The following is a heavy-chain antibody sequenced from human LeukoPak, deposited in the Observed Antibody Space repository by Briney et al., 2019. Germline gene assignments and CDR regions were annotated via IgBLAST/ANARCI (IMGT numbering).Heavy chain of an antibody. CDR1: GFTFSSYS. CDR2: ISSSSSYI. Sequence: PGGSLRLSCAASGFTFSSYSMNWVRQAPGKGLEWVSSISSSSSYIHYADSVKGRFTISRDNAKNSLYLQMNSLRAEDTAVYYCAIGSFDYWGQGTLVTVSS. V-gene: IGHV3-21*01. CDR3: AIGSFDY. J-gene: IGHJ4*02.